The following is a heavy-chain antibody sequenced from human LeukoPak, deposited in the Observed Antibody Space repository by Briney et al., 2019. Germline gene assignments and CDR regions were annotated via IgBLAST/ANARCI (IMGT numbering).Heavy chain of an antibody. V-gene: IGHV3-9*01. J-gene: IGHJ6*02. CDR1: GFTFDDYA. Sequence: GGSLRLSCAASGFTFDDYAMHWVRQAPGKGLEWVSGISWNSGSIGYADSVKGRFTISRDNAKNSLYLRMNSLRAEDTALYYCAKDDSSSWYESYYGMDVWGQGTTVTVSS. CDR3: AKDDSSSWYESYYGMDV. D-gene: IGHD6-13*01. CDR2: ISWNSGSI.